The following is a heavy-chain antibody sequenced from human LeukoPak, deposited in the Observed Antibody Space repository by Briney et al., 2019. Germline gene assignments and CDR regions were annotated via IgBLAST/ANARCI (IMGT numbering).Heavy chain of an antibody. V-gene: IGHV3-23*01. CDR3: AKGISGAVVTPGPLDY. CDR1: GFTFSSYA. CDR2: ISGSGGST. J-gene: IGHJ4*02. Sequence: GGSLRLSCAASGFTFSSYAMSWVRQAPGKGLEWVSAISGSGGSTYYADSVKGRFTISRDNSKNTLYLQMNSLRAEDTAVYYCAKGISGAVVTPGPLDYWGQGTLVTVSS. D-gene: IGHD4-23*01.